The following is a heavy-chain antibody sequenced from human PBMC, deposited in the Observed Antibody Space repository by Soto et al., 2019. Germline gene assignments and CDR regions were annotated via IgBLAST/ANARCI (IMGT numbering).Heavy chain of an antibody. J-gene: IGHJ4*02. Sequence: PGGSLRLSCAASGFTFSSYDMHWVRQATGKGLEWVSAIGTSGDTYYPGSVKGRFTISRENAKNSLYLQMNSLRAEDTAVYYCARARDYYDSRGYYYFDYWGQGTLVTVSS. D-gene: IGHD3-22*01. CDR3: ARARDYYDSRGYYYFDY. CDR2: IGTSGDT. CDR1: GFTFSSYD. V-gene: IGHV3-13*01.